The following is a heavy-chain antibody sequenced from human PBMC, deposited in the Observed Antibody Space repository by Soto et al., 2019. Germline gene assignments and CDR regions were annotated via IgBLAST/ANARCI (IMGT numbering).Heavy chain of an antibody. Sequence: PGESLKISCEGSGYSFTSYWISWVRQMPGKGLEWMGRIDPSDSYTNYSPSFQGYVTISADKSISTAYLQWSRMKAWDTAMYYCASSPRGYCSSTSCRELGNYYGMDVWGQETRFTVSS. CDR2: IDPSDSYT. CDR1: GYSFTSYW. J-gene: IGHJ6*02. V-gene: IGHV5-10-1*01. CDR3: ASSPRGYCSSTSCRELGNYYGMDV. D-gene: IGHD2-2*01.